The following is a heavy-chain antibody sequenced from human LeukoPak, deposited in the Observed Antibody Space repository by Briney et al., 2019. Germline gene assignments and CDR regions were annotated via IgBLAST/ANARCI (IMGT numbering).Heavy chain of an antibody. J-gene: IGHJ4*01. CDR1: AGSISNGAYY. V-gene: IGHV4-39*01. CDR2: IFYGEST. Sequence: PSETLSLTCSVSAGSISNGAYYWGWLRPAPGKGLEWIGCIFYGESTPYNPSLKSRATISVDTSKNQFSLKLTSVTAADAAIYYCARQLPTAAADTRGYFDYWGQGTVVTGSS. D-gene: IGHD6-25*01. CDR3: ARQLPTAAADTRGYFDY.